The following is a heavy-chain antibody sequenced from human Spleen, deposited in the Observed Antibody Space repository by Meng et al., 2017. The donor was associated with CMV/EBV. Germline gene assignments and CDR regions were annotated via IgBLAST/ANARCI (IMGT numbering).Heavy chain of an antibody. CDR2: INHSGST. D-gene: IGHD6-19*01. CDR1: GGSFSGYY. CDR3: GRVAGPLDY. V-gene: IGHV4-34*01. J-gene: IGHJ4*02. Sequence: SETLSLTCAVYGGSFSGYYWSWIRQPPGKGLEWIGEINHSGSTNYNPSLKSRVTISVDTSKNQFSLKLSSVTAADTDVYNYGRVAGPLDYWGQGTLVTVSS.